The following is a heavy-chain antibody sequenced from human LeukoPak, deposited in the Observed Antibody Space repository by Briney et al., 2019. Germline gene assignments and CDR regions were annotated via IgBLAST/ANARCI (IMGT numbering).Heavy chain of an antibody. D-gene: IGHD3-22*01. CDR3: ARAGQYHYNSAGYFPDY. V-gene: IGHV4-30-4*01. J-gene: IGHJ4*02. CDR2: IYYSGST. Sequence: SETLSLTCTVSGGSISSGDSYWSWIRQPPGKGLEWIGSIYYSGSTYYNPSLKSRVTISVDTSKNEFSLKLTSVTAADTALYYCARAGQYHYNSAGYFPDYWGQETLVTVSS. CDR1: GGSISSGDSY.